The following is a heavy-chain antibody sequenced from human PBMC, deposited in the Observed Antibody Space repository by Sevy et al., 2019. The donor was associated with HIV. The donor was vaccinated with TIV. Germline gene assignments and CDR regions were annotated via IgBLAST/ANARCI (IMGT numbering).Heavy chain of an antibody. V-gene: IGHV3-30*01. Sequence: GGSLRLSCTASGFTFSRYAMYWVRQAPGKGLEWVAVISHDGNNKDYADSVKDRFTISRDNSKNTLYMQMTSLRAEDTAFYYCASHYYDYTGYYYPLHYWGQGTLVTVSS. CDR2: ISHDGNNK. CDR1: GFTFSRYA. J-gene: IGHJ4*02. CDR3: ASHYYDYTGYYYPLHY. D-gene: IGHD3-22*01.